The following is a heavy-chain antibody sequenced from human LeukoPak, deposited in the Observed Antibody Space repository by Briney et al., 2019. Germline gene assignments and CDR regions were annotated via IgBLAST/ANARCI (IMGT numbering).Heavy chain of an antibody. J-gene: IGHJ5*02. Sequence: SETLSLTXTVSGGSISSYYWSWIRQPPGKGLEWIGYIYYSGSTNYNPSLKSRVTISVDTSKNQFSLKLSSVTAADTAVYYCARRVAAPSYNWFDPWGQGTLVTVSS. CDR1: GGSISSYY. CDR2: IYYSGST. CDR3: ARRVAAPSYNWFDP. D-gene: IGHD2-15*01. V-gene: IGHV4-59*01.